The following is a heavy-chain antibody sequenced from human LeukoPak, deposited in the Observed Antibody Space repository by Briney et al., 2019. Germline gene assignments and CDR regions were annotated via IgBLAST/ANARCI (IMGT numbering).Heavy chain of an antibody. D-gene: IGHD6-13*01. CDR3: ARVAYSSSWSGIDY. Sequence: SETLSLTCTVSGGSISSGDYYWSWIRQPPGKGLEWIGYIYYSGSTYYNPSLKSRVTISVDTSKNQFSLKLSSVTAADTAVYYCARVAYSSSWSGIDYWGQGTLVTVSS. V-gene: IGHV4-30-4*02. CDR2: IYYSGST. CDR1: GGSISSGDYY. J-gene: IGHJ4*02.